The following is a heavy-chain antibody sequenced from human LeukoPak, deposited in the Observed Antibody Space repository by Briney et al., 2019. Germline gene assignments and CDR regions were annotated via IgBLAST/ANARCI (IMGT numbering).Heavy chain of an antibody. V-gene: IGHV4-61*08. D-gene: IGHD6-13*01. CDR3: GRETIAATGTSVFFDY. CDR1: GASVSSSGYY. Sequence: SETLSLTCTVSGASVSSSGYYWSWIRQPPGKGLEWIGYIYHSGSTNYNPSLKSRVTISVDASKNQFSLKLTSMTAADTAVYYCGRETIAATGTSVFFDYWGQGTLVTVSS. J-gene: IGHJ4*02. CDR2: IYHSGST.